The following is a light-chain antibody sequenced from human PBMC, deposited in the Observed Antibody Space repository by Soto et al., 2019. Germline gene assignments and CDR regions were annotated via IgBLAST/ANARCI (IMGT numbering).Light chain of an antibody. J-gene: IGLJ3*02. CDR2: EVS. CDR1: SSDIGAYNY. V-gene: IGLV2-8*01. Sequence: QSALTQPPSASGSPGQSVTISCTGTSSDIGAYNYVSWYQQYPGKAPKLMIYEVSKRPSGVPDRFSGSKSGNTASLTVSGLQAEDEADYYCTSYVGGDIWLFGGGTKVTVL. CDR3: TSYVGGDIWL.